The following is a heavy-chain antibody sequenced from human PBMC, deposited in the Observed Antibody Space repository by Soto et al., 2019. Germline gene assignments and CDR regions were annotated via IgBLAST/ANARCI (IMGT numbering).Heavy chain of an antibody. CDR3: ARPGYSSSWYWFEP. CDR2: MHYSGST. D-gene: IGHD6-13*01. CDR1: GGSMRSSDYY. V-gene: IGHV4-39*01. Sequence: SETLSLTCSVSGGSMRSSDYYWGWIRQPPNKGLEWIGSMHYSGSTFYNPSLKSRVTISVDTSMTQFTLKLTSLTAADTVVYYCARPGYSSSWYWFEPWCQGTLVTVSS. J-gene: IGHJ5*02.